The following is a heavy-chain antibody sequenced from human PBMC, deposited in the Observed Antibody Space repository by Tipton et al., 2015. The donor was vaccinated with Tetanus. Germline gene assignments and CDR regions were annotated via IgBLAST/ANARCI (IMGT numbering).Heavy chain of an antibody. D-gene: IGHD3-3*01. J-gene: IGHJ4*02. Sequence: QSGPEVKKPGASVKVSCQASGYTFINHNMHWVRQAPGQGLEWRGIIIPSGGTTRHAQKFQGRVTMTRDTSTSTVYMELSSLRSEDTAVYYCARSKGGTRDYYAIKYWGQGTLVTVSS. V-gene: IGHV1-46*01. CDR1: GYTFINHN. CDR3: ARSKGGTRDYYAIKY. CDR2: IIPSGGTT.